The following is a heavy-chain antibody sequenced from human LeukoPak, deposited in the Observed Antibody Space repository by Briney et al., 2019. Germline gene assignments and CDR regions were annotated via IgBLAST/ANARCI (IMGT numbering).Heavy chain of an antibody. D-gene: IGHD3/OR15-3a*01. V-gene: IGHV3-23*01. J-gene: IGHJ1*01. CDR3: AKDLWTFTLGYFHH. CDR2: FSGSGGST. Sequence: PGGSLRLSCAASGFTLSSYDMHWVRQAPGKGLEWVSGFSGSGGSTHYADSVKGRFTISRDNSENTLFLQMNSLRAEDTAIYYCAKDLWTFTLGYFHHWGQGTLVTVSS. CDR1: GFTLSSYD.